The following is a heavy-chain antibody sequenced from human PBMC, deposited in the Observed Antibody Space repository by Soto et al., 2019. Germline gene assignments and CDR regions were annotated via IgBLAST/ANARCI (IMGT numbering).Heavy chain of an antibody. CDR1: GGSMSGLY. CDR3: ARAMARKIGLLDL. J-gene: IGHJ5*02. V-gene: IGHV4-59*11. CDR2: VYSNGAT. Sequence: QVQLQEAGPGLVKPSETLSITCTVSGGSMSGLYWSWIRQSPLKGLEWIGYVYSNGATNYNPSLKGRLTLSVYTSKNQFSLKLTSVTAADTAVYYCARAMARKIGLLDLWGQGNLITVSP.